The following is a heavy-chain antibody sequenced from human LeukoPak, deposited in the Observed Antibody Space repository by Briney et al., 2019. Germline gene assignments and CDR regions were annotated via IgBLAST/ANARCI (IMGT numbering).Heavy chain of an antibody. CDR2: INHSGST. D-gene: IGHD3-3*01. Sequence: SETLSLTCAVYGGSFSGYYWSWIRQPPGKGLEWMGEINHSGSTNYNPSLKSRVTISVDTSKNQFSLKLSSVTAADTAVYYCARGLYDFWSGYYIAWFDPWGQGTLVTVSS. J-gene: IGHJ5*02. CDR1: GGSFSGYY. V-gene: IGHV4-34*01. CDR3: ARGLYDFWSGYYIAWFDP.